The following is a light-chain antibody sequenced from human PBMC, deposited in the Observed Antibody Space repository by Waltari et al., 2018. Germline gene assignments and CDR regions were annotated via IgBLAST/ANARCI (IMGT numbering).Light chain of an antibody. Sequence: DIQLTQSPSFLSASVGDRVTITCRASQGISSYLAWYQQRPGTAPKLLISAASTLQSGVPSRFSGSGSVTEFTLTISSLQPEDFATYYCQQLNIYPHTFGQGTKLEI. CDR3: QQLNIYPHT. CDR2: AAS. CDR1: QGISSY. V-gene: IGKV1-9*01. J-gene: IGKJ2*01.